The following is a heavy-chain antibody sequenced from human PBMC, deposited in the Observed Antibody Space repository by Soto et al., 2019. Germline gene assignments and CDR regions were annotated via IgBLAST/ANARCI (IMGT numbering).Heavy chain of an antibody. CDR3: ARGSDSGSYYFYFQH. Sequence: SVKVSCKASGGTFSSYAISWVRQAPGQGLEWMGGIIPIFGTANYAQKFQGRVTITADESTSTAYMELSSLRSEDTAVYYCARGSDSGSYYFYFQHWGQGTLVTVSS. V-gene: IGHV1-69*13. J-gene: IGHJ1*01. CDR2: IIPIFGTA. CDR1: GGTFSSYA. D-gene: IGHD1-26*01.